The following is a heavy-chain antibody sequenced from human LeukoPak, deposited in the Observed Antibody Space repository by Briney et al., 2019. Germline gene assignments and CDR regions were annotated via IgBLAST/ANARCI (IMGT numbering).Heavy chain of an antibody. CDR1: GGSISSGDYY. CDR2: IYYSGST. Sequence: SETLSLTCTVSGGSISSGDYYWSWIRQPPGKGLEWIGYIYYSGSTYYNPSLKSRVTISVDTSKNQFSLKLSSVTAADTAVYYCARGSSGYDFFYVGNFDYWGQGTLVTVSS. D-gene: IGHD5-12*01. J-gene: IGHJ4*02. V-gene: IGHV4-30-4*08. CDR3: ARGSSGYDFFYVGNFDY.